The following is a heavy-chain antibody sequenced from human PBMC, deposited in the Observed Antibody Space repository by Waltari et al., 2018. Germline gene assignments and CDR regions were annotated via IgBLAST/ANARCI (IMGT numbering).Heavy chain of an antibody. D-gene: IGHD5-18*01. V-gene: IGHV4-31*03. CDR2: IYYSGST. CDR3: ARDLGYSYGRFFDY. J-gene: IGHJ4*02. CDR1: GGSISSGGYY. Sequence: QVQLQESGPGLVKPSQTLSLTCTVSGGSISSGGYYWTWLRQHPGKGLEWIGYIYYSGSTYYNPSLKSRVTISVDTSKNQFSLKLSSVTAADTAVYYCARDLGYSYGRFFDYWGQGTLVTVSS.